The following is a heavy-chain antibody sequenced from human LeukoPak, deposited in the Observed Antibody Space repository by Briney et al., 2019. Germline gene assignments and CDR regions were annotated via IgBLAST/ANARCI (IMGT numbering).Heavy chain of an antibody. V-gene: IGHV4-30-2*02. Sequence: PSETLSLTCGVSGGSISSGGYYWSWIRQPPGKGLEWTGYIYHSGSTYYNPSLKSGVTISVDRSTKQFSLKLSSVTAADTGVYYCAPYSSSSQYYYYYMDVWGKGTPVTASS. J-gene: IGHJ6*03. CDR1: GGSISSGGYY. CDR3: APYSSSSQYYYYYMDV. CDR2: IYHSGST. D-gene: IGHD6-6*01.